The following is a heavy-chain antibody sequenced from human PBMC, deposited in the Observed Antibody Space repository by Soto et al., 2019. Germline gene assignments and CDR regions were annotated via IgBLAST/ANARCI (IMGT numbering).Heavy chain of an antibody. CDR1: AGAFRGYD. J-gene: IGHJ4*02. D-gene: IGHD3-10*01. CDR2: IDHSGST. Sequence: SETRPLTCSVYAGAFRGYDWTWIRQPPGKGLEWLGEIDHSGSTNYNPSLKSRVTISVDTSKSEFSLKLSFVTAADTAVYYCGSLARRGFPADWRQGSLVTVSS. V-gene: IGHV4-34*01. CDR3: GSLARRGFPAD.